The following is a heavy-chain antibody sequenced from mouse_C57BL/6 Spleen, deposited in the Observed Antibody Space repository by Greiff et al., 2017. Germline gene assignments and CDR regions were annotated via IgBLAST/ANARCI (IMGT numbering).Heavy chain of an antibody. J-gene: IGHJ4*01. CDR1: GFTFSDYG. D-gene: IGHD1-1*01. CDR3: AKEAITTVVATDYAMDY. CDR2: ISSGSSTI. V-gene: IGHV5-17*01. Sequence: DVMLVESGGGLVKPGGSLKLSCAASGFTFSDYGMHWVRQAPEKGLEWVAYISSGSSTIYYADTVKGRFTISRDNAKNTLFLQMTSLRSEDTAMYYCAKEAITTVVATDYAMDYWGQGTSVTVSS.